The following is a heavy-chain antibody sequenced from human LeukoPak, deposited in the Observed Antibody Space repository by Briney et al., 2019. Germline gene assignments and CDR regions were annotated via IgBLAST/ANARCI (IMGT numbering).Heavy chain of an antibody. D-gene: IGHD5-18*01. CDR2: IYHSGST. J-gene: IGHJ4*02. CDR3: ARDHSGYSYAYGY. V-gene: IGHV4-39*07. CDR1: GGSISSSSYY. Sequence: SETLSLTCTVSGGSISSSSYYWGWIRQPPGKGLEWIGEIYHSGSTNYNPSLKSRVTISVDKSKNQFSLKLSSVNAADTAVYYCARDHSGYSYAYGYWGQGTLVTVSS.